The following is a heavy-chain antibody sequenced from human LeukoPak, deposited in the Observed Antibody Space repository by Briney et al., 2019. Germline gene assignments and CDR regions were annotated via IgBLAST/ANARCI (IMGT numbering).Heavy chain of an antibody. CDR3: ARAVSGYDYYYYYGMDV. J-gene: IGHJ6*02. D-gene: IGHD5-12*01. Sequence: GGSLRLSCAASGFTFSSYWMSWVRQAPGKGLEWVANIKQDGSEKYCVDSVKGRFTISRDNAKNSLYLQMNSLRAEDTAVYYCARAVSGYDYYYYYGMDVWGQGTTVTVSS. CDR1: GFTFSSYW. CDR2: IKQDGSEK. V-gene: IGHV3-7*01.